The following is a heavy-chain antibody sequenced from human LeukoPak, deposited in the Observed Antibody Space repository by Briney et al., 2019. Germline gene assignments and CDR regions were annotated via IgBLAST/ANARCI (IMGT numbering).Heavy chain of an antibody. D-gene: IGHD2-8*02. J-gene: IGHJ3*02. Sequence: GGSLRLSCAASGSTFSRYWMSWARQAPGKGLEWVANIKQDGSEKYYVDSVKGRFTISRDNAKNSLYLQMNSLRAEDTAVCYCGRDVSRGAGGAFDIWGQGTMVTVSS. CDR3: GRDVSRGAGGAFDI. CDR1: GSTFSRYW. V-gene: IGHV3-7*01. CDR2: IKQDGSEK.